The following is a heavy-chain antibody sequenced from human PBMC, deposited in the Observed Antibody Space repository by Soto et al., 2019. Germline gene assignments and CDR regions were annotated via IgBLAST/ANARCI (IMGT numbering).Heavy chain of an antibody. CDR2: ISAYNGNT. Sequence: GVSVKVSCKASGDTFASFGFSWVRQAPGQGLEWLGWISAYNGNTHYAQKVRDRVTLTTDTSTNTAYMELRSLTSDDTAVYYCARDQESITDRILQYWGQGTRVTVSS. D-gene: IGHD3-10*01. J-gene: IGHJ4*02. CDR3: ARDQESITDRILQY. CDR1: GDTFASFG. V-gene: IGHV1-18*01.